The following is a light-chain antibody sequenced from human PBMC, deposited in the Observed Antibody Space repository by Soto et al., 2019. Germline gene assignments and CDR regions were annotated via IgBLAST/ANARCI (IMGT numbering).Light chain of an antibody. CDR3: QVWDSSSLHVV. V-gene: IGLV3-21*02. J-gene: IGLJ2*01. CDR2: NDR. Sequence: SYELTQAPSVSVAPGQTARVNCGGDDIGDKRVHWYQQRPGQAPVLVVYNDRDRPSGIPERFSGSNSGNTATLTISRVEGGDEADYYCQVWDSSSLHVVFGGGTQLTVL. CDR1: DIGDKR.